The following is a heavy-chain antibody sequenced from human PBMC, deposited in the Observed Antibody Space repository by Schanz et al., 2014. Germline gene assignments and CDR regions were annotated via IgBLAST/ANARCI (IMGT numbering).Heavy chain of an antibody. CDR2: ISSGGGSA. D-gene: IGHD3-22*01. Sequence: EVQLLESGGGLVQPGGSLRLSCASSGFSFTTYAMSWVRQAPGKGLEWVSSISSGGGSAYYADSVKGRFTISRDNSKNTLYLQMKSLRAEDTAVYYCAKDRSWDYDSSGYFDYCGQGTLVTVSS. J-gene: IGHJ4*02. V-gene: IGHV3-23*01. CDR1: GFSFTTYA. CDR3: AKDRSWDYDSSGYFDY.